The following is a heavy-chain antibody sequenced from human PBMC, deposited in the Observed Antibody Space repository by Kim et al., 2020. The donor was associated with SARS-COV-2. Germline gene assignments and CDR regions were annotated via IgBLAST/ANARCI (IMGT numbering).Heavy chain of an antibody. Sequence: GGSLRLSCEASGFTFSNYDMNWVRQTPGKRLEWIAYISSSGSSIFYAESVKGRFTISRDNPKNSLYLQMNSLRAEDTAVYYCSSALVLSPLPSGYCDGGSCCFGDDWGQGALVTVSS. CDR2: ISSSGSSI. D-gene: IGHD2-15*01. CDR3: SSALVLSPLPSGYCDGGSCCFGDD. J-gene: IGHJ4*02. V-gene: IGHV3-48*03. CDR1: GFTFSNYD.